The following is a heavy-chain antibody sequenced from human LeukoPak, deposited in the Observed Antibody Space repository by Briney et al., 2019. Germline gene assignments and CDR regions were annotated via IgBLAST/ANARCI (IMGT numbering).Heavy chain of an antibody. V-gene: IGHV4-59*08. D-gene: IGHD3-10*01. Sequence: SETLSLTCTVSGGSISSYYWSWIRQPPGKGLEWIGYIYYSGSTNYNPSLKSRVTISVDTSKNQFSLKLSSVTAADTAVYYCARLFTMVRGPSPGMDVWGQGTTVTVSS. CDR1: GGSISSYY. CDR3: ARLFTMVRGPSPGMDV. J-gene: IGHJ6*02. CDR2: IYYSGST.